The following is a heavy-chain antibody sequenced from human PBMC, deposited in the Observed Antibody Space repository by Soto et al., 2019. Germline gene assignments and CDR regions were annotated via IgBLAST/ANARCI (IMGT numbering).Heavy chain of an antibody. CDR3: AKAGAYNYGSYFDY. V-gene: IGHV3-43*01. CDR2: ISWDGGIT. Sequence: PGGSLRLSCAASGFTFDDYTMQWVRQAPGKGLEWVSLISWDGGITYYADSVKGRFTISRDNSKNSLYLQMNSLTTEDTALYYCAKAGAYNYGSYFDYWGQGTLVTVSS. J-gene: IGHJ4*02. D-gene: IGHD5-18*01. CDR1: GFTFDDYT.